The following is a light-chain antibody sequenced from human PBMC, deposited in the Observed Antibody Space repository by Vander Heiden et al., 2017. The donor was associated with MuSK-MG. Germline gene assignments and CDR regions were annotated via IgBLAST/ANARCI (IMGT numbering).Light chain of an antibody. Sequence: DIQMTQSPPSLSASVGDRVTITCRASQSISSYLNWCQQKPGKAPKLLIYAASSLQSGVPSRFSGSGSGTDFTLTISRLQPEDFATYYCQQSDSTPWAFGQGTKVEIK. CDR2: AAS. V-gene: IGKV1-39*01. J-gene: IGKJ1*01. CDR3: QQSDSTPWA. CDR1: QSISSY.